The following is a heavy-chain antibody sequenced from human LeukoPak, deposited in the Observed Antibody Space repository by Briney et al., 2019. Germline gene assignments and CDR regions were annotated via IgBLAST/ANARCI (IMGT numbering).Heavy chain of an antibody. CDR3: ARTAYCVGDCHSDY. D-gene: IGHD2-21*01. J-gene: IGHJ4*02. CDR2: MNWKGGST. Sequence: GGSLRLSCAASGFTYDEYGMRGGSQAPGKGVEGGSGMNWKGGSTVYADSVKGRFTISRDNDKNSLYVKMNSLREEDTRLYYCARTAYCVGDCHSDYWGQATLVTLSS. V-gene: IGHV3-20*04. CDR1: GFTYDEYG.